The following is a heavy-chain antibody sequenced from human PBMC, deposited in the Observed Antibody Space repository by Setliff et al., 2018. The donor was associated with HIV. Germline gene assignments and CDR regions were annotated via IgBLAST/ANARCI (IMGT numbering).Heavy chain of an antibody. J-gene: IGHJ6*02. V-gene: IGHV4-38-2*02. D-gene: IGHD3-3*01. Sequence: PSETLSLTCTVSGYSISSGYYWGWIRQPPGKGLEWIGSIYHSGSTYNNPSLKSRVTISVDTSKNQFSLKLSSVIAADTAVYYCARIFGDQGYYYGMDVWGQGTTVTVSS. CDR3: ARIFGDQGYYYGMDV. CDR2: IYHSGST. CDR1: GYSISSGYY.